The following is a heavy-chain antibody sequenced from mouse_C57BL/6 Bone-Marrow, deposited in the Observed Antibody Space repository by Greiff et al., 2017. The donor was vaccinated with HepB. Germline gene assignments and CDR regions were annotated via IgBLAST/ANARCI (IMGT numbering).Heavy chain of an antibody. Sequence: QVQLQQSGAELAKPGASVKLSCKASGYTFTSYWMHWVKQRPGQGLEWIGYINPSSGYTKYNQKIKDKATLTAEKSSSTAYMQLSSLTYEDSAVYYCARSPDGYYPYYAMDYWGQGTSVTVSS. CDR3: ARSPDGYYPYYAMDY. J-gene: IGHJ4*01. CDR2: INPSSGYT. V-gene: IGHV1-7*01. CDR1: GYTFTSYW. D-gene: IGHD2-3*01.